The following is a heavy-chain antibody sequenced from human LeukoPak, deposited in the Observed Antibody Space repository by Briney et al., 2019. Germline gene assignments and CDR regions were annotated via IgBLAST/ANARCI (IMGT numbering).Heavy chain of an antibody. Sequence: SQTLSLTCAVSGGSISSGGYSWSWIRQPPGKGLEWIGYIYHSGSTNYNPSLKSRVTISVDTSKNQFSLKLSSVTAADTAVYYCARGRWRGYPDYLGQGTLVTVSS. CDR1: GGSISSGGYS. CDR2: IYHSGST. D-gene: IGHD5-18*01. J-gene: IGHJ4*02. CDR3: ARGRWRGYPDY. V-gene: IGHV4-30-2*01.